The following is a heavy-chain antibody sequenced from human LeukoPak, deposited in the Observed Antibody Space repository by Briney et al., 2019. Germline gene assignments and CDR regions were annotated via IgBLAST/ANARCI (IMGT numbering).Heavy chain of an antibody. D-gene: IGHD5-24*01. CDR1: GGPFSDYY. V-gene: IGHV4-34*01. Sequence: PSETLSLTCAVYGGPFSDYYWSWIRQPPGKGLEWIGKINHRGSTNYSPSLKSRVTISIDTSKNQFSLKLNSMTAADTAVYYCARGEGARDGYNYAGPFYFDYWGHGTLVTVSS. CDR3: ARGEGARDGYNYAGPFYFDY. J-gene: IGHJ4*01. CDR2: INHRGST.